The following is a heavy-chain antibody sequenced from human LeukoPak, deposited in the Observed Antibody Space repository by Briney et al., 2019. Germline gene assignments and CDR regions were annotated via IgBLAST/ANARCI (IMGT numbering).Heavy chain of an antibody. J-gene: IGHJ4*02. CDR3: AKGTSSGWYYFDY. CDR1: GYSITSGYY. Sequence: SDTLTLTCIVSGYSITSGYYRGWLRQPPGKGLVWIGSIYHSGDTYYKPSLKSRVTISVDTSKNQFSLKLDSVTAADTAVYYCAKGTSSGWYYFDYWGQGTLVTVSS. CDR2: IYHSGDT. V-gene: IGHV4-38-2*02. D-gene: IGHD6-19*01.